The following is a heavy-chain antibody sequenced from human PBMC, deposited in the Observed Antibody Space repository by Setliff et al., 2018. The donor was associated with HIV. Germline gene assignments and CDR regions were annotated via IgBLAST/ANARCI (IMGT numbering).Heavy chain of an antibody. D-gene: IGHD2-8*02. CDR3: AQNYGWSMGY. V-gene: IGHV4-4*02. J-gene: IGHJ4*02. CDR2: TCNGVAI. Sequence: PSETLSLTCAVSGDFVSRNCWSWVRQSLEKGLEWIGETCNGVAINLNPFLRGRVIMSVDPPRNQFSLQVASVTAADTAVYHCAQNYGWSMGYWGQGVLVTVS. CDR1: GDFVSRNC.